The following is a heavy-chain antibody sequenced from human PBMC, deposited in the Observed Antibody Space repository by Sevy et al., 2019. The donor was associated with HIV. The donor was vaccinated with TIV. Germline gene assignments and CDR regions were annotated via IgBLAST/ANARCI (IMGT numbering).Heavy chain of an antibody. CDR1: GFTFSTYA. J-gene: IGHJ4*02. CDR2: VSGSGGST. CDR3: AKRYCTSTGCYFFDY. V-gene: IGHV3-23*01. Sequence: GGSLRLSCAASGFTFSTYAMSWVRQAPGKGLEWVSTVSGSGGSTNYADSVKGRFTISRDNSKNTMYLQMSSLRAEETAVYYCAKRYCTSTGCYFFDYWGQGTLVTVSS. D-gene: IGHD2-2*01.